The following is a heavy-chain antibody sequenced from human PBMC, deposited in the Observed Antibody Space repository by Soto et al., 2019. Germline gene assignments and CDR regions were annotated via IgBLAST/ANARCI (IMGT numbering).Heavy chain of an antibody. CDR2: ITDSGSSI. J-gene: IGHJ4*02. CDR3: ARVRWTSLTFYDY. V-gene: IGHV3-11*01. CDR1: GFPFSVYY. Sequence: QVKLVESGGGLVKPGGSLRISCAASGFPFSVYYMSWIRQAPGKGLEWLSYITDSGSSIYYADSVKGRFTISRDNAKNSLYLQMNSMRAEDKAVYYCARVRWTSLTFYDYWGQGTLVTVSS. D-gene: IGHD4-17*01.